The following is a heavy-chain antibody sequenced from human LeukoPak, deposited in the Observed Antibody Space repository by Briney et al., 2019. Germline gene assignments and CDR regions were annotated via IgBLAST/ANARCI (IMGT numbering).Heavy chain of an antibody. CDR2: FYGGGGST. J-gene: IGHJ4*02. CDR3: AKARGVYSSGYYFDY. Sequence: PGGSLRLSCAASGFTFSNFAMNWVRQAPGKGLEWVSIFYGGGGSTYYADSVKGRFTISRDNSKNTLYLQMNSLRAEDTAVYYCAKARGVYSSGYYFDYWGQGTLVTVSS. CDR1: GFTFSNFA. D-gene: IGHD6-19*01. V-gene: IGHV3-23*01.